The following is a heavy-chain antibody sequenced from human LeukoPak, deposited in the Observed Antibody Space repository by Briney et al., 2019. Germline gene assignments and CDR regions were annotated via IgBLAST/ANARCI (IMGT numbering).Heavy chain of an antibody. J-gene: IGHJ3*02. Sequence: GGSLRLSCAASGFTFSSYSMNWVRQAPGKGLEWVSYISSSSSTIYYADSVKGRFTISRDNAKNSLYLQMNSLRAEDTAVYYCARDPVDFWSGYGAFDIWGQGTMVIVSS. CDR1: GFTFSSYS. V-gene: IGHV3-48*01. CDR3: ARDPVDFWSGYGAFDI. D-gene: IGHD3-3*01. CDR2: ISSSSSTI.